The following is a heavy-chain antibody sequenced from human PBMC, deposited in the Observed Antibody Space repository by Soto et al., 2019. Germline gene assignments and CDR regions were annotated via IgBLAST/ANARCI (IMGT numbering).Heavy chain of an antibody. D-gene: IGHD1-26*01. J-gene: IGHJ4*02. Sequence: QITLKESGPALVKPTQTLTLTCSFSGFSLSTSGVGVAWVRQAPGKALEWLTLFYWDDDRRYNPPLKSRLTFAKDTSRNQVVLTMTNMDPVDTATYYCAHGSSIVGAPAFDYWGQGILGTVSS. CDR3: AHGSSIVGAPAFDY. CDR2: FYWDDDR. CDR1: GFSLSTSGVG. V-gene: IGHV2-5*02.